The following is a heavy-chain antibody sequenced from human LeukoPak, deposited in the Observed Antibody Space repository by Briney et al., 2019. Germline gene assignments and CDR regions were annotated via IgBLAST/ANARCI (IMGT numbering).Heavy chain of an antibody. V-gene: IGHV3-48*03. CDR2: IGASTGVI. CDR1: GFTFNSYE. CDR3: GAAREFVGAFDI. Sequence: GGSLRLSCAASGFTFNSYEMYWVRQAPGKGLEWFSYIGASTGVIKYADSVKGRFTISRDNARNSVYLQVNSLRVEDTAVYYCGAAREFVGAFDIWGQGTMVTVSS. J-gene: IGHJ3*02. D-gene: IGHD3-10*01.